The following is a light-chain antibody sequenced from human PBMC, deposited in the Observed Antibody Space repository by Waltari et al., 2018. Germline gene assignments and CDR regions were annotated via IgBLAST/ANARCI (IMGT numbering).Light chain of an antibody. Sequence: DIQMTQSPSTLSASVGDRVTITCRASQSIGSLLAWYPQKPGKAPKLLIYDASSLESGVPSRFSGSGSGTEFTLTINSLRPDDFATYSCQQYYSYFTFGGGAKVEIK. CDR3: QQYYSYFT. CDR1: QSIGSL. CDR2: DAS. V-gene: IGKV1-5*01. J-gene: IGKJ4*01.